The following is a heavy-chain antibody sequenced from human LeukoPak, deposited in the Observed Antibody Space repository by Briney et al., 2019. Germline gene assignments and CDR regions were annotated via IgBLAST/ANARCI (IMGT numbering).Heavy chain of an antibody. J-gene: IGHJ4*02. CDR3: ARGATIFGVASFDY. Sequence: SVKVSCKASGGTFSSYAISWVRQAPGQGLEWMGGIIPIFGTANYAQKFQGRVTITADESTSTAYMELSSLRSEDTAVYYCARGATIFGVASFDYWGQGTLVTVSS. V-gene: IGHV1-69*13. D-gene: IGHD3-3*01. CDR2: IIPIFGTA. CDR1: GGTFSSYA.